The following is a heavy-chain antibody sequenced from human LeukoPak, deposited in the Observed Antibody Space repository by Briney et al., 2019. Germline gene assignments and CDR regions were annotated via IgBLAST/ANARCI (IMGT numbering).Heavy chain of an antibody. D-gene: IGHD5-24*01. CDR2: INPDGGNT. Sequence: ASVKVSCKASGYTFTNSYIHWVRQAPGQVLEWMGLINPDGGNTNYAQNFQGRVTLTRDTSTSTVYMELSSLRSEDTAIYYCARIRDGYNDAYGIWGQGTVVTVPS. CDR1: GYTFTNSY. J-gene: IGHJ3*02. CDR3: ARIRDGYNDAYGI. V-gene: IGHV1-46*01.